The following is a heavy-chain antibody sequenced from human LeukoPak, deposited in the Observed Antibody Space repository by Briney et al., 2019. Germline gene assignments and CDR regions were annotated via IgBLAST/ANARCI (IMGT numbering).Heavy chain of an antibody. J-gene: IGHJ4*02. D-gene: IGHD2-8*01. CDR3: AKCWYFDY. CDR1: GGSLTSSSHY. Sequence: SETLSLTCTVSGGSLTSSSHYWGWIRQPPGKGLEWIGSIYYSGDTYYNPSLKSRVTISVDTSKSQFSLRLSSVTAADTAVYYRAKCWYFDYWGQGTLVTVSS. CDR2: IYYSGDT. V-gene: IGHV4-39*07.